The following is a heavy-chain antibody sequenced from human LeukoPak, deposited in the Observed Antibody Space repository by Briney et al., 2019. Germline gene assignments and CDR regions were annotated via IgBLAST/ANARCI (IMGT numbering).Heavy chain of an antibody. CDR2: ISGSGGST. D-gene: IGHD2-2*01. Sequence: GGSLRLSCTASGFTFGDYAMSWVRQAPGKGLEWVSAISGSGGSTYYADSVKGRFTISRDNSKNTLYLQMNSLRAEDTAVYYCAKGSPAPTHFDYWGQGTLVTVSS. V-gene: IGHV3-23*01. CDR1: GFTFGDYA. J-gene: IGHJ4*02. CDR3: AKGSPAPTHFDY.